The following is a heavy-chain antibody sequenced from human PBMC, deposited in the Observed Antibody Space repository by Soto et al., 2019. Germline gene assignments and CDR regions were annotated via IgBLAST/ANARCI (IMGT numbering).Heavy chain of an antibody. D-gene: IGHD3-3*01. CDR3: ARDGHTYYDFWSGPGRHWFDP. V-gene: IGHV1-69*13. CDR1: GGTFSSYA. J-gene: IGHJ5*02. Sequence: SVKVSCKASGGTFSSYAISWVRQAPGQGLEWMGGIIPIFGTANYAQKFQGRVTITADESTSTAYMELSSLRSEDTAVYYCARDGHTYYDFWSGPGRHWFDPWGQGTLVTVSS. CDR2: IIPIFGTA.